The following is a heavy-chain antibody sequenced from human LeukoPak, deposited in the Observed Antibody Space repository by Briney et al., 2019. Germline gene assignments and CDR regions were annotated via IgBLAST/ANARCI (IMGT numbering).Heavy chain of an antibody. Sequence: PSETLSLICTVSGGSISTYYWSWIRQAAGKGPEWIGRTNTNGNTNYNPSLKSRVTMSVDTSKTHFSLNLSSVTAADPAVYYCARERLGFRVDVWGKGTMVTVSS. D-gene: IGHD6-25*01. J-gene: IGHJ6*04. V-gene: IGHV4-4*07. CDR1: GGSISTYY. CDR2: TNTNGNT. CDR3: ARERLGFRVDV.